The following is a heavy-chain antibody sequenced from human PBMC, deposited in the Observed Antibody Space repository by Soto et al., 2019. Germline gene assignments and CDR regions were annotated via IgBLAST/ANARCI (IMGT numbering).Heavy chain of an antibody. D-gene: IGHD5-18*01. J-gene: IGHJ2*01. CDR1: GFSFPTYG. Sequence: QLQLVQSGAEVKNPGASVRVSCKASGFSFPTYGITWVRQAPGQGLEWMGWITASNGNTHYAQNLQGRVTITTDTSTSTADMELWRLSSDDTEVYYCARGNSYGSFWYFDLWGRGTLVTVSS. CDR3: ARGNSYGSFWYFDL. CDR2: ITASNGNT. V-gene: IGHV1-18*04.